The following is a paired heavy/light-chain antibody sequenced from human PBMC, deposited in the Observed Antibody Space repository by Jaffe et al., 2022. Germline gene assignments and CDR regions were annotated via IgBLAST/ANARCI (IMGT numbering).Heavy chain of an antibody. CDR1: GFTVSSYS. D-gene: IGHD3-16*01. Sequence: EVQLVETGGGLIQPGGSLRLSCAASGFTVSSYSMSWVRQAPGKGLEWVSFIYSTGGTYYADSVKGRFTISRDNSKNTLYLQMNGLGAGDTAVYYCARAGGFWSFDLWGRGTLVTVSS. J-gene: IGHJ2*01. CDR3: ARAGGFWSFDL. V-gene: IGHV3-53*02. CDR2: IYSTGGT.
Light chain of an antibody. CDR1: SVSVSTSYY. CDR3: LLYMGGGINWA. CDR2: NTN. J-gene: IGLJ3*02. Sequence: QTVVTQEPSFSVSPGGTVTLTCGLTSVSVSTSYYPSWYQRTPGQAPRTLIYNTNTRSSGVPDRFSGSILGNKAALTITGAQADDESDYYCLLYMGGGINWAFGGGTKLTVL. V-gene: IGLV8-61*01.